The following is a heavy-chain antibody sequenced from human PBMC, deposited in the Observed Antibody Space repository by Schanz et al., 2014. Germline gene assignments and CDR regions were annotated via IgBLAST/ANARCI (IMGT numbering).Heavy chain of an antibody. CDR3: ARDRRFFDRDDLYYFDS. J-gene: IGHJ4*02. V-gene: IGHV1-18*01. D-gene: IGHD3-3*01. CDR1: GYTFTTYA. CDR2: ISVYTGNT. Sequence: QVQLVQSGAEVKKPGASVRVSCKASGYTFTTYAMSWVRQAPGQGLEWVGWISVYTGNTKYGQKVQGRVTMTADTSTNTAYMELRSLRSDDPAVYYCARDRRFFDRDDLYYFDSWGQGTLVTVSS.